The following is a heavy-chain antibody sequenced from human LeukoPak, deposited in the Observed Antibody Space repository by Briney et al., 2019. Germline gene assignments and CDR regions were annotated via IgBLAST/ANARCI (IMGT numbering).Heavy chain of an antibody. CDR3: ARERHRGAEGAFDY. J-gene: IGHJ4*02. CDR1: GGSISSYY. D-gene: IGHD1-1*01. Sequence: SQTLSLTCTVSGGSISSYYWSWIRQPPGKGLEWIGYIYYSGSTNYNPSLKSRVTISVDTSKNQFSLKLSSVTAADTAVYYCARERHRGAEGAFDYWGQGTLVTVSS. CDR2: IYYSGST. V-gene: IGHV4-59*01.